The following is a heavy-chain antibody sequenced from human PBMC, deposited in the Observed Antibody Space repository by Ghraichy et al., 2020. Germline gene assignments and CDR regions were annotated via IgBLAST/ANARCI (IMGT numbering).Heavy chain of an antibody. CDR1: GFTLSTYA. CDR2: ISASGGRT. J-gene: IGHJ5*02. CDR3: AKDQQWEVPHWFDP. Sequence: GGSLRLSCAASGFTLSTYAMSWVRQVPGKGLQWVSTISASGGRTFYTDSVKGRFTISRDNSKNTLYLQVTSLRTDDTAIYYCAKDQQWEVPHWFDPWGQGTRFTVSS. D-gene: IGHD6-19*01. V-gene: IGHV3-23*01.